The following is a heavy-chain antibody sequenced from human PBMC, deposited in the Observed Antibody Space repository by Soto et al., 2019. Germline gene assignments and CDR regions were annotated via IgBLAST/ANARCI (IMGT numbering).Heavy chain of an antibody. V-gene: IGHV4-31*03. D-gene: IGHD2-21*01. CDR3: ARDRVRRDNKPYGMDV. CDR2: IFYTGST. J-gene: IGHJ6*02. Sequence: SETLSLTCTVSGDFIASGPYYWTWIRQHPGKGLEWIGNIFYTGSTYYNPSLQSRVSISVDTSKNQFSLRLTSVTAADTAIYYCARDRVRRDNKPYGMDVWGQGTTVTVS. CDR1: GDFIASGPYY.